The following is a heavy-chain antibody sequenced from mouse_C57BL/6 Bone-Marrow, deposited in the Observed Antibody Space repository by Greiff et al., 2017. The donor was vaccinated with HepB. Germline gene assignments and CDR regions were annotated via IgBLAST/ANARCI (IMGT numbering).Heavy chain of an antibody. CDR1: GYAFTNYL. D-gene: IGHD1-1*01. CDR2: INPGSGGT. Sequence: QVQLQQSGAELVRPGTSVKVSCKASGYAFTNYLIEWVKQRPGQGLEWIGVINPGSGGTNYTEKFKGKATLTADKSSSTAYMQLSSLTSEDSAVYFCARDTTVDYYAMDYWGQGTSVTVSS. V-gene: IGHV1-54*01. CDR3: ARDTTVDYYAMDY. J-gene: IGHJ4*01.